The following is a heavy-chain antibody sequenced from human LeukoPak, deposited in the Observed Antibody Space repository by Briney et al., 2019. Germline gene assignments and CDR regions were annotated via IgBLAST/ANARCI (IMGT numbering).Heavy chain of an antibody. Sequence: SGGSLRLSCAASGFTFSDYGMHWVRQAPGKGLEWVALIRYDGFNKYYADSVKGRFTISRDNARNSLYLQMNSLRAEDTAVYYCASPEWLPDSIDIWGQGTMVTVSS. CDR2: IRYDGFNK. D-gene: IGHD3-3*01. V-gene: IGHV3-30*02. CDR1: GFTFSDYG. CDR3: ASPEWLPDSIDI. J-gene: IGHJ3*02.